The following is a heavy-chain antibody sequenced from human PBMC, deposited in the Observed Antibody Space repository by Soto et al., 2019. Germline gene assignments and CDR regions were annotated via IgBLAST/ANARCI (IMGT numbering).Heavy chain of an antibody. CDR1: GYTFTSYD. J-gene: IGHJ6*03. CDR2: MNPNSGNT. Sequence: ASVKVSCKASGYTFTSYDINWVRQATGQGLEWMGWMNPNSGNTGYAQKFQGRVTMTRNTSISTAYMELSSLRSEDTAVYYCARGGGGFHRRAIFGVQVAGYYYYYMDVWGKGTTVTVSS. D-gene: IGHD3-3*01. CDR3: ARGGGGFHRRAIFGVQVAGYYYYYMDV. V-gene: IGHV1-8*01.